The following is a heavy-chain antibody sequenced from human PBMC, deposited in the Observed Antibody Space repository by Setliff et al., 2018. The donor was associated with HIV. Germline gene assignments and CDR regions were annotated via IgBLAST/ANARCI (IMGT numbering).Heavy chain of an antibody. CDR2: ISSSGST. V-gene: IGHV4-59*01. J-gene: IGHJ4*02. CDR1: GDSLIGFY. CDR3: ARGLTSRRGNWFDY. D-gene: IGHD3-10*01. Sequence: SETLSLTCTVSGDSLIGFYWGWIRQPPGEGPEWIGHISSSGSTNYSPSLRSRVIMSVDTSQNLFSLILTSVTAADTAVYYCARGLTSRRGNWFDYWGQGTLVTVSS.